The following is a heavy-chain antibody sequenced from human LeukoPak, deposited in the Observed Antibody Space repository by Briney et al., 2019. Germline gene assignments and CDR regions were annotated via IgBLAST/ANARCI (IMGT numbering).Heavy chain of an antibody. V-gene: IGHV4-39*01. D-gene: IGHD2-15*01. CDR2: IYSSGTT. Sequence: SETLSLTCTVSGGSISSSSYYWGWIRQPPGKGLECIGNIYSSGTTYYNPSLKSRVTISIDTSKSQFSLRLSSVTAADTAVYYCARLGSADFDSWGQGTLVTVSS. CDR3: ARLGSADFDS. J-gene: IGHJ4*02. CDR1: GGSISSSSYY.